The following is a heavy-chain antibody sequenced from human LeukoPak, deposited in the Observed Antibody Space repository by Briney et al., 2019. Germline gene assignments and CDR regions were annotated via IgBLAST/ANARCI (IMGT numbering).Heavy chain of an antibody. D-gene: IGHD3-3*01. CDR1: GYTFTNYN. CDR3: ARGTYVLRFLEWLPYYYYMDV. V-gene: IGHV1-2*02. CDR2: INPNSGGT. J-gene: IGHJ6*03. Sequence: ASVKVSCKASGYTFTNYNITWVRQAPGQGLEWMGWINPNSGGTNYAQKFQGRVTMTRDTSISTAYMELSRLRSDDTAVYYCARGTYVLRFLEWLPYYYYMDVWGKGTTVTVSS.